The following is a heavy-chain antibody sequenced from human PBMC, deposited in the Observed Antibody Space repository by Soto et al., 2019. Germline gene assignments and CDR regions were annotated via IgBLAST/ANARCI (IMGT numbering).Heavy chain of an antibody. D-gene: IGHD5-18*01. CDR3: ARGRGYSVGSNGVDV. Sequence: ASVNVSCKASGYTFISFSIHWLRQAPGQRPEWMGWITAGNDNTYFSQKFQGRVTITRDTSANTVYMEVSSLRSEDTAVYYCARGRGYSVGSNGVDVWGQGTTVTVSS. V-gene: IGHV1-3*01. CDR2: ITAGNDNT. CDR1: GYTFISFS. J-gene: IGHJ6*02.